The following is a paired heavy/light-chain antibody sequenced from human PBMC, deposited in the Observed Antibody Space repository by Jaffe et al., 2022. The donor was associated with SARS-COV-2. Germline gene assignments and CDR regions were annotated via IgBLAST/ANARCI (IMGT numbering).Light chain of an antibody. Sequence: DIQMTQSPSTLSASVGDRVTITCRASQSISSWLAWYQQKPGKAPKLLIYKASSLESGVPSRFSGSGSGTEFTLTISSLQPDDFATYYCQQYNSYSQTFGQGTKVEIK. V-gene: IGKV1-5*03. CDR2: KAS. CDR1: QSISSW. CDR3: QQYNSYSQT. J-gene: IGKJ1*01.
Heavy chain of an antibody. J-gene: IGHJ6*03. CDR3: TATSPFDWLFPYYYYYYMDV. V-gene: IGHV3-15*01. CDR2: IKSKTDGGTT. D-gene: IGHD3-9*01. Sequence: EVQLVESGGGLVKPGGSLRLSCAASGFTFSNAWMSWVRQAPGKGLEWVGRIKSKTDGGTTDYAAPVKGRFTISRDDSKNTLYLQMNSLKTEDTAVYYCTATSPFDWLFPYYYYYYMDVWGKGTTVTVSS. CDR1: GFTFSNAW.